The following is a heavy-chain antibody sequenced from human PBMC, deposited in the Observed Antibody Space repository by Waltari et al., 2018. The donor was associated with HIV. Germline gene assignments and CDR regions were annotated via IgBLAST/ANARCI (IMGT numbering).Heavy chain of an antibody. D-gene: IGHD4-17*01. V-gene: IGHV3-23*01. Sequence: EVQLLESGGGLVQPGGSLRLSCAAAGLPFSSYAMSWVRQATGKGLEWVSAISGSGGSTYYADSVKGRFTISRDNSKNTLYLQMNSLRAEDTAVYYCAKNYGDYVVLFFVDYWGQGTLVTVSS. CDR1: GLPFSSYA. J-gene: IGHJ4*02. CDR3: AKNYGDYVVLFFVDY. CDR2: ISGSGGST.